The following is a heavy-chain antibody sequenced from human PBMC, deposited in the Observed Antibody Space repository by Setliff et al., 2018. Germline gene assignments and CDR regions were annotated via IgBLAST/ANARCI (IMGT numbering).Heavy chain of an antibody. CDR2: VYYTGST. CDR3: ARSVAVPGAHIDY. J-gene: IGHJ4*02. V-gene: IGHV4-59*01. CDR1: GGSISGSY. D-gene: IGHD6-19*01. Sequence: SETLSLTCSVSGGSISGSYWSWIRQSPGKGLEWLGYVYYTGSTNYSPSLRSRVSISVDTSKNEFSLRLSSVTAADTAVYFCARSVAVPGAHIDYWGQGTQVTVSS.